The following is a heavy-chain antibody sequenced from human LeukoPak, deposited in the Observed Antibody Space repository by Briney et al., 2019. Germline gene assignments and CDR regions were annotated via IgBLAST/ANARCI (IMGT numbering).Heavy chain of an antibody. J-gene: IGHJ4*02. D-gene: IGHD6-19*01. CDR2: INDHGDTT. CDR1: GFTFSSCA. V-gene: IGHV3-64D*09. Sequence: GGSLRLSCSASGFTFSSCAMHWVRQAPGMGLEYVSGINDHGDTTHYGDSVRGRVTISRDDSENTVHLQMSSLRAEDTAVYYCVKDLSGWYSFDYWGQGTLVTVSS. CDR3: VKDLSGWYSFDY.